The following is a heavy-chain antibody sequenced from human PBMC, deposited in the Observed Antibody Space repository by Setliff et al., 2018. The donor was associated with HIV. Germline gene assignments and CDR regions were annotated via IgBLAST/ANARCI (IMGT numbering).Heavy chain of an antibody. V-gene: IGHV3-23*01. J-gene: IGHJ4*02. CDR1: GFTFSSYA. CDR3: AKGSRVAGYYFDY. D-gene: IGHD6-19*01. Sequence: LRLSCAASGFTFSSYAMSWVRQAPGKGLEWVSAISGSGDSTYYADSVKGRFTISRDNSKNTVYLQMNSLRAEDTAVYYCAKGSRVAGYYFDYWGQGTLVTVSS. CDR2: ISGSGDST.